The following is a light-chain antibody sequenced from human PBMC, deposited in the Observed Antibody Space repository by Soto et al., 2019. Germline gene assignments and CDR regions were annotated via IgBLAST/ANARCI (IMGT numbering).Light chain of an antibody. Sequence: QSALTQPASVSGSPGQSITISCTGTSSDLGGYNYVSWYQQHPGKAPKLMIYDVSHRPSGVSNRFSGSKSGNTASLTISGLQAEDEADYYCSSYTSSSTLLYVFGTGTKLTVL. V-gene: IGLV2-14*01. CDR2: DVS. CDR1: SSDLGGYNY. CDR3: SSYTSSSTLLYV. J-gene: IGLJ1*01.